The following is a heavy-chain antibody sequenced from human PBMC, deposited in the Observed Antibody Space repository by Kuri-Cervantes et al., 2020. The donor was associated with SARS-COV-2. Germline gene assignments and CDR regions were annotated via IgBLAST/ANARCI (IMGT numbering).Heavy chain of an antibody. CDR1: GLTFSSYW. CDR2: INSDGSSA. Sequence: GGSLRLSCAASGLTFSSYWMHWVRQAPGKGLVWVSRINSDGSSASYADSVKGRFTISRDNAKNTLYLQMNSLRAEDTAVYYCARGYDSSGYSLDYWGQGTLVTVSS. V-gene: IGHV3-74*01. CDR3: ARGYDSSGYSLDY. J-gene: IGHJ4*02. D-gene: IGHD3-22*01.